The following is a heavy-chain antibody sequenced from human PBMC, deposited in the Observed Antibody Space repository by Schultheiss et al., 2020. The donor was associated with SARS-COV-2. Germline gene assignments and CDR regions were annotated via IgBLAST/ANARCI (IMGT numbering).Heavy chain of an antibody. CDR2: IYYSGST. D-gene: IGHD1-1*01. Sequence: SETLSLTCTVSGGSVSSGSYYWSWIRQPPGKGLEWIGSIYYSGSTYYNPSLKSRVTISVDTSKNQFSLKLSSVTAADTAVYYCARVQRRSTARTITKQNDYWGQGTLVTVS. J-gene: IGHJ4*02. V-gene: IGHV4-39*07. CDR1: GGSVSSGSYY. CDR3: ARVQRRSTARTITKQNDY.